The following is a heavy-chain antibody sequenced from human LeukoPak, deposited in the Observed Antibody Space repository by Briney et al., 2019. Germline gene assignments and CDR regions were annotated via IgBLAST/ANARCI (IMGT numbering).Heavy chain of an antibody. CDR2: IYYSGST. Sequence: SETLSLTCTVSGGSISSYYWSWIRQPPGKGLEWIGYIYYSGSTNYNPSLKSRVTISVDTSKNQFSLKLSSVTAADTAVYYCATTVRVVVTYFDYWGQGTLVTVSS. D-gene: IGHD2-15*01. CDR1: GGSISSYY. V-gene: IGHV4-59*08. CDR3: ATTVRVVVTYFDY. J-gene: IGHJ4*02.